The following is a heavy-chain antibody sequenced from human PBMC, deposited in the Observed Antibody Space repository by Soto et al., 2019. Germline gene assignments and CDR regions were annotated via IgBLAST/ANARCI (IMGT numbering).Heavy chain of an antibody. CDR2: ISGSSGST. J-gene: IGHJ6*02. CDR3: AKVKGGSYYYGMDV. Sequence: GGSLRLSCAASGFTFSSYAMSWVRQAPGKGLEWVSAISGSSGSTYYADSVKGRFTISRDNSKNTLYLQMNSLRAEDTAVYYCAKVKGGSYYYGMDVWGQGTTVTVSS. V-gene: IGHV3-23*01. D-gene: IGHD1-26*01. CDR1: GFTFSSYA.